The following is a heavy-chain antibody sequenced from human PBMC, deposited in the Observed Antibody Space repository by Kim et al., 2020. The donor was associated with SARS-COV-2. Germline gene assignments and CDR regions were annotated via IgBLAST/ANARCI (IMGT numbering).Heavy chain of an antibody. Sequence: SETLSLTCTVSGGSISSGGYYWSWIRQHPGKGLEWIGYIYYSGSTYYNPSLKSRVTISVDTSKNQFSLKLSPVTAADTAVYYWALETGGYVATIGYWGQGTLVTVSS. CDR1: GGSISSGGYY. V-gene: IGHV4-31*03. J-gene: IGHJ4*02. D-gene: IGHD5-12*01. CDR2: IYYSGST. CDR3: ALETGGYVATIGY.